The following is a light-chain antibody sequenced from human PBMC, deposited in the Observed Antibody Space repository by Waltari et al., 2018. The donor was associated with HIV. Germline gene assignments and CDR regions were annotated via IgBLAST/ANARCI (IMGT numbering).Light chain of an antibody. CDR1: SSDVGRYDS. CDR3: TSYAGINPVA. V-gene: IGLV2-8*01. CDR2: ELN. Sequence: QSALTQPPSASGSPGPSVTLSCPGTSSDVGRYDSVSWYQQHPGKAPKLLIYELNKRPSGVPDRFSGSKSGNTASLTVSGLQAEDEAEYYCTSYAGINPVAFGGGTNLTVL. J-gene: IGLJ2*01.